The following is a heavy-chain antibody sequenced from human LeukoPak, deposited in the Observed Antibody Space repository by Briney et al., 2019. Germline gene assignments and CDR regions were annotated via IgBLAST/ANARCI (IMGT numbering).Heavy chain of an antibody. D-gene: IGHD5-12*01. CDR1: GYTFTSYY. V-gene: IGHV1-46*01. CDR3: ARVAVATTQGPFDY. Sequence: GASVKVSCKASGYTFTSYYMHWVRQAPGQGLEWMGIINPSGGSTSYAQKFQGRVTITRDTSASTAYMELSSLRSEDTAVYYCARVAVATTQGPFDYWGQGTLVTVSS. CDR2: INPSGGST. J-gene: IGHJ4*02.